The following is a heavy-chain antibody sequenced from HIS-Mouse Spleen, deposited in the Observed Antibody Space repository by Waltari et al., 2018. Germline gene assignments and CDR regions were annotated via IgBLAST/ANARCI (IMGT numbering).Heavy chain of an antibody. V-gene: IGHV4-39*07. Sequence: QLQLQESGPGLVKPSETLSLTCTVSGGSISSSSYYWGWIRQPPGKGLGWIGSIYYSGGTYNNPSVKSRVTISVDTSKNQFSLKLSSVTAADTAVYYCAREIPYSSSWYDWYFDLWGRGTLVTVSS. J-gene: IGHJ2*01. D-gene: IGHD6-13*01. CDR1: GGSISSSSYY. CDR2: IYYSGGT. CDR3: AREIPYSSSWYDWYFDL.